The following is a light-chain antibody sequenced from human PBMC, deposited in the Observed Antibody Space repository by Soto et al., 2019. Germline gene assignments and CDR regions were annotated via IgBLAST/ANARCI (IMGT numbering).Light chain of an antibody. J-gene: IGLJ1*01. CDR2: AVS. Sequence: QSALTQPRSVSGSPGQSVTISCTRNSSYIGPYDHVAWYQQHPGKAPKLIIFAVSKRPSGVPDRFSGSKSGNTASLTISGLQAEDEADYYCSSYAGNYIYVFATGTKVTVL. CDR3: SSYAGNYIYV. CDR1: SSYIGPYDH. V-gene: IGLV2-11*01.